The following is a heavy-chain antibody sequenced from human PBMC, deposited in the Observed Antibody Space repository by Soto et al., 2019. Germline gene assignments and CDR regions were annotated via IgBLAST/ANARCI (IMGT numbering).Heavy chain of an antibody. J-gene: IGHJ4*02. CDR2: ISANGGST. D-gene: IGHD3-10*01. V-gene: IGHV3-64*01. CDR1: GFTFNSYA. CDR3: ARAPFGEGGY. Sequence: EVQVVESGGGLAQPGRSLRLSCAASGFTFNSYAMHWVRQAPGKGLEFVSAISANGGSTYYANSVKGRFTISRDNSKNTLYLQMGSLRADDMAMYYCARAPFGEGGYWGQGTLVTVSS.